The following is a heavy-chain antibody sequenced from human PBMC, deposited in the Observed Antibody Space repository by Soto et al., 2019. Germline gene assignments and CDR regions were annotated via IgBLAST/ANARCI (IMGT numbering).Heavy chain of an antibody. CDR3: ARGSDCSGGSCYHPFDY. J-gene: IGHJ4*02. Sequence: GGSLRLSCAASGFTFSDHYMDWVRQAPGKGLEWVGRTRNKANSYTTEYAASVKGRFTISRDDSKNSLYLQMNSLKTEDTAVYYCARGSDCSGGSCYHPFDYWGQGTLVTVSS. CDR2: TRNKANSYTT. V-gene: IGHV3-72*01. CDR1: GFTFSDHY. D-gene: IGHD2-15*01.